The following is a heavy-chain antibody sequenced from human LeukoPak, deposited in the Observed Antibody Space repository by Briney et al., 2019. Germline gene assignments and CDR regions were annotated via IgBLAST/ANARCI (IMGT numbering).Heavy chain of an antibody. V-gene: IGHV1-46*01. CDR1: GYTFTSYY. Sequence: ASVKVSCKASGYTFTSYYMHWVRQAPGQGLEWMGIINPSGGSTSYAQKFQGRVTMTRDMSTSTVYMELSSLRSEDTAVYYCARDGAAAAFNYYYYYMDVWGKGTTVTVSS. CDR2: INPSGGST. CDR3: ARDGAAAAFNYYYYYMDV. J-gene: IGHJ6*03. D-gene: IGHD6-13*01.